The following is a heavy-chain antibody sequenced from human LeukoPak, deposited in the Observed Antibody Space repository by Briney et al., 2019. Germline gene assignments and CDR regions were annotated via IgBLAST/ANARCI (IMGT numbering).Heavy chain of an antibody. CDR3: ARVWRPTVTTIGVFDY. V-gene: IGHV3-7*01. Sequence: PGGSLRLSCAASGFTSSNYWMSWVRQAPGKGPEWVANIKQDGSEKYYVDSVKGRFTISRDNAKNSLYLQMNSLRADDTAVYYCARVWRPTVTTIGVFDYWGQGTLVTVSS. CDR2: IKQDGSEK. D-gene: IGHD4-17*01. CDR1: GFTSSNYW. J-gene: IGHJ4*02.